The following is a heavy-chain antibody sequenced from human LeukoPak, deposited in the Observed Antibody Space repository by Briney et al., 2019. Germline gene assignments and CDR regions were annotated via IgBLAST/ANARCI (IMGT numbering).Heavy chain of an antibody. J-gene: IGHJ5*02. V-gene: IGHV4-34*01. D-gene: IGHD2/OR15-2a*01. CDR3: ARVSMALYNWFDP. CDR1: GGSFSGYY. Sequence: SETLSLTCAVYGGSFSGYYWSWIRQPPGKGLEWIGEINHSGSTNYNPSLKSRVTMSVDTSKNQFSLKLSSVTAADTAVYYCARVSMALYNWFDPWGQGTLVTVSS. CDR2: INHSGST.